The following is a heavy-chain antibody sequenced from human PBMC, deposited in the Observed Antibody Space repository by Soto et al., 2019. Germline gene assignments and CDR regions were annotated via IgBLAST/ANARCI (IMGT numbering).Heavy chain of an antibody. CDR1: GYSFTRYG. CDR3: AMVDVYVTPSPQDF. J-gene: IGHJ6*02. D-gene: IGHD3-16*01. V-gene: IGHV1-18*01. CDR2: INAYNGNT. Sequence: ASVKVSCKASGYSFTRYGIGWARQAPGQGLEWMGWINAYNGNTNYAQNLQGRLTLTTDTSTTTAYMELRSLRSNDTAIYYCAMVDVYVTPSPQDFWGQGTTVTGSS.